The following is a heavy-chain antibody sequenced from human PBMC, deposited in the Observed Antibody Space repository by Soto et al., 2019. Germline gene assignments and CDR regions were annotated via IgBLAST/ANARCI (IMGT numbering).Heavy chain of an antibody. CDR3: AHSEGSSCVCDS. D-gene: IGHD6-13*01. V-gene: IGHV2-5*02. CDR1: GFSLTTSGMN. Sequence: QITLKESGPTLVRPTQTLTLTCTFSGFSLTTSGMNVGWIRQPPGKALEWLALIYWDDDKRYSPSLKNRLTITKATSKNHVVLTMTTMVSVDTATYYCAHSEGSSCVCDSWGQGTLVTVSS. J-gene: IGHJ4*02. CDR2: IYWDDDK.